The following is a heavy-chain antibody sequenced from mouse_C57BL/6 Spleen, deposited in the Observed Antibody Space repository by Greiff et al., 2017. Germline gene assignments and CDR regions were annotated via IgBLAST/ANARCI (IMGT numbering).Heavy chain of an antibody. V-gene: IGHV1-69*01. CDR1: GYTFTSYW. CDR2: IDPSDSYT. J-gene: IGHJ1*03. Sequence: QVQLKQPGAELVMPGASVKLSCKASGYTFTSYWMHWVKQRPGQGLEWIGEIDPSDSYTNYNQKFKGKSTLTVDKSSSTAYMQLSSLTSEDSAVYYCARKANGYWYFDVWGTGTTVTVSS. CDR3: ARKANGYWYFDV. D-gene: IGHD1-1*02.